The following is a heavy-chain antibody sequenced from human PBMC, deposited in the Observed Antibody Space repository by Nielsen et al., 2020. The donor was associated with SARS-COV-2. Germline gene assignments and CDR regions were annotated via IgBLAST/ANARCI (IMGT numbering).Heavy chain of an antibody. CDR3: ARDPGGMDV. D-gene: IGHD1-26*01. V-gene: IGHV3-7*01. Sequence: GESLKISCAASGFTFGSYWMSWVRQAPGKGLEWVANIKQDGSEKYYVDSVKGRFTISRDNAKNSLYLQMNSLRAVDTAVYYCARDPGGMDVWGQGTTVTVSS. CDR1: GFTFGSYW. CDR2: IKQDGSEK. J-gene: IGHJ6*02.